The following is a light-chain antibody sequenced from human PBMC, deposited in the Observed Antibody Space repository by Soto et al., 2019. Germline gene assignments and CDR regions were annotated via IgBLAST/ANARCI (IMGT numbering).Light chain of an antibody. CDR3: NSYTTSNTRQIV. V-gene: IGLV2-14*01. CDR1: SSDVGGYNY. J-gene: IGLJ1*01. Sequence: QSALTQPPSLSGSPGQSITISCTGTSSDVGGYNYVSWYQQHPGKAPKFMIYDVSNRPSGVSTRFSGSKSGNTASLTISGLQAEDEADYYCNSYTTSNTRQIVFGTGTKVTVL. CDR2: DVS.